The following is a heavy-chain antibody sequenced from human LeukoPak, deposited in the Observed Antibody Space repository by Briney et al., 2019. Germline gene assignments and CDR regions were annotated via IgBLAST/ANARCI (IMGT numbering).Heavy chain of an antibody. CDR1: GFTFSSYA. Sequence: GGSLRLSCAASGFTFSSYAMSWVRQAPGKGLERVSAISGSGGSTYYADSVKGRFTISRDNSKNTLYLQMNSLRAEDTAVYYCAKSRVGANNAFDIWGQGTMVTVSS. CDR3: AKSRVGANNAFDI. CDR2: ISGSGGST. J-gene: IGHJ3*02. D-gene: IGHD1-26*01. V-gene: IGHV3-23*01.